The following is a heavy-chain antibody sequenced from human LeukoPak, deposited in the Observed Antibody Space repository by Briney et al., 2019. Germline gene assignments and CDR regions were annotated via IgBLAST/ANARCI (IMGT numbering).Heavy chain of an antibody. V-gene: IGHV1-69*13. D-gene: IGHD5-18*01. CDR2: IIPIFGTA. CDR3: ARDVYSYGPRGYYYYYMDV. J-gene: IGHJ6*03. CDR1: GGTFSNYA. Sequence: SVKVSCKASGGTFSNYAISWVRQAPGQGLEWMGGIIPIFGTANYAQKFQGRVTITADESTSTAYMELSSLRSEDTAVYYCARDVYSYGPRGYYYYYMDVWGKGTTVTVS.